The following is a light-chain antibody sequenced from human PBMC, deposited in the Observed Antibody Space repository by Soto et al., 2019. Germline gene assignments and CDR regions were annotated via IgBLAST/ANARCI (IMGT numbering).Light chain of an antibody. CDR1: QSVRNNY. J-gene: IGKJ1*01. Sequence: ETVLAMSPGSLSLTPGGSPTVLCRASQSVRNNYLAWLQQKPGQAPSLLISGASTRATGVPDRFSGSGSGTDFTLTISRLEPEEFAVYYCQQYGGSRTFGQGTKVDI. CDR3: QQYGGSRT. CDR2: GAS. V-gene: IGKV3-20*01.